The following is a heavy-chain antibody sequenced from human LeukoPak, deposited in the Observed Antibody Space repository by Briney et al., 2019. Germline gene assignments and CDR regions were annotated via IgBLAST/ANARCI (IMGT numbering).Heavy chain of an antibody. Sequence: GGSLRLSCSASGFSFSNFGMHWVRQAPGKGLEWVATISYDGSSKYYPDSVKGRFTVSRDNSKNTVYLQMNSLRPEDTAVYYCARHYDSSGYYSFDYWGQGTLVTVSS. CDR3: ARHYDSSGYYSFDY. D-gene: IGHD3-22*01. J-gene: IGHJ4*02. CDR1: GFSFSNFG. V-gene: IGHV3-30*03. CDR2: ISYDGSSK.